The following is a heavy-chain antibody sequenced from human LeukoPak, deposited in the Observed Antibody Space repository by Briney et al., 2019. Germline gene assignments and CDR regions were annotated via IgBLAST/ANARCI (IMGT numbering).Heavy chain of an antibody. CDR1: GFTFSRYG. V-gene: IGHV3-33*06. CDR3: VKEPAPYSLGDA. J-gene: IGHJ6*04. CDR2: VWDNGINK. D-gene: IGHD3-16*01. Sequence: GGSLRLSCAASGFTFSRYGMHWVRQAPGKGLEWVAVVWDNGINKFYADAMKGRFTISRDNSNHRMSLHMNSLRAEDPAVYYCVKEPAPYSLGDAWGKGTTVTVSS.